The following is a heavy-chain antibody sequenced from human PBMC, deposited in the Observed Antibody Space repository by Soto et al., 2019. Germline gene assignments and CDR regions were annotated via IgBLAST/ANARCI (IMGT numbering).Heavy chain of an antibody. CDR1: GGSFSGYY. CDR2: INHSGST. D-gene: IGHD2-15*01. V-gene: IGHV4-34*01. Sequence: SETLSLTCAVYGGSFSGYYWSWIRQPPGKGLEWIGEINHSGSTNYNPSLKSRVTISVDTSKNQFSLKLSSVTAADTAVYYCANGGLFCSGGSCYQRPVYYYYGMDVWGQGTTVTVSS. CDR3: ANGGLFCSGGSCYQRPVYYYYGMDV. J-gene: IGHJ6*02.